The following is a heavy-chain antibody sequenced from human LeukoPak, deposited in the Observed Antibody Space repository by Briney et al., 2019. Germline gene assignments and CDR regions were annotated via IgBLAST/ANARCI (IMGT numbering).Heavy chain of an antibody. CDR3: ASESDRGLSGCDDANKDMDV. Sequence: GGSLRLSCAASGFTFSSYSMNWVRQAPGKGLEWVSSISSSSSYIYYADSVKGRFTISRDNAKNSLYLQMNSLRAEDTAVYYCASESDRGLSGCDDANKDMDVWGKGTTVTVSS. J-gene: IGHJ6*03. D-gene: IGHD6-19*01. CDR2: ISSSSSYI. V-gene: IGHV3-21*01. CDR1: GFTFSSYS.